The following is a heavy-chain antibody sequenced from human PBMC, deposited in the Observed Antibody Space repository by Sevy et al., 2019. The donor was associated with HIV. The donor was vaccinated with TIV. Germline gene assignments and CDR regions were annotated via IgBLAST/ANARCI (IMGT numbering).Heavy chain of an antibody. D-gene: IGHD3-3*01. CDR1: GGSISSSSYY. V-gene: IGHV4-39*01. J-gene: IGHJ4*02. CDR2: IYYSGST. CDR3: ARHGGSYYDFWSGYYKGLYFDY. Sequence: SETLSLTCTVSGGSISSSSYYWGWIRQPPGKGLEWIGSIYYSGSTYYNPSLKSRVTISVDTSKNQFSLKLSSVTAADTAVYYCARHGGSYYDFWSGYYKGLYFDYWGQGTLVTVSS.